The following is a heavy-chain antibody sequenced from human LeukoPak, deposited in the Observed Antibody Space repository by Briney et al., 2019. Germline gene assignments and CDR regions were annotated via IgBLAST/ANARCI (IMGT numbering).Heavy chain of an antibody. CDR3: AKSAIHIVVVIDDYYYFDY. Sequence: GGSRRLSCAASGFTFSSYPVGWVRQAPGKGLEGFSAISGSGGSTYYADPGKGRFTISRDNSKNTLYLQMNSLRAEATAVYYCAKSAIHIVVVIDDYYYFDYWGQGTLVTVSS. CDR1: GFTFSSYP. V-gene: IGHV3-23*01. J-gene: IGHJ4*02. D-gene: IGHD3-22*01. CDR2: ISGSGGST.